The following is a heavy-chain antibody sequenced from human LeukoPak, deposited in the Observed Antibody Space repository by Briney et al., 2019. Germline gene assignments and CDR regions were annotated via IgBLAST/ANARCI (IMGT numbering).Heavy chain of an antibody. V-gene: IGHV3-48*03. Sequence: PGGSLRLSCAASGFTFSSYEMNWVRQAPGKGLEWVSYISSSGSTIYYADSVKGRFTISRDNSKNTLYLQMNSLRAEDTAVYYCAKDLKDQIVVVPAATFWGQGTLVTVSS. CDR2: ISSSGSTI. D-gene: IGHD2-2*01. CDR3: AKDLKDQIVVVPAATF. J-gene: IGHJ4*02. CDR1: GFTFSSYE.